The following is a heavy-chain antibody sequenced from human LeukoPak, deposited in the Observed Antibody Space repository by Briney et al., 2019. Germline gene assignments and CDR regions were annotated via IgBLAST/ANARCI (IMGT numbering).Heavy chain of an antibody. V-gene: IGHV3-23*01. CDR1: GFTFSSSA. D-gene: IGHD3-9*01. CDR3: AKERLSGYYFFDF. Sequence: PGGSLRLSCAASGFTFSSSAMSWVRQAPGKGLEWVSIISGSGGGTYYADAVKGQFTISRDNSKNTLYLQTDSLRVEDTAIYYCAKERLSGYYFFDFWGQGTLVTVSS. CDR2: ISGSGGGT. J-gene: IGHJ4*02.